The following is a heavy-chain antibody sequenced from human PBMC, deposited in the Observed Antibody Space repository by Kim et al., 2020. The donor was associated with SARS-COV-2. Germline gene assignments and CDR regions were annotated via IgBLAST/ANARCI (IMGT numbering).Heavy chain of an antibody. Sequence: SETLSLTCTVSGGSISSSSYYWGWIRQPPGKGLEWIGSIYYSGSTYYNPSLKSRVTISVDTSKNQFSLKLSSVTAADTAVYYCARDPLSSRSNYYYGMDAGGQGPTFTFSS. V-gene: IGHV4-39*07. CDR1: GGSISSSSYY. D-gene: IGHD6-13*01. J-gene: IGHJ6*02. CDR2: IYYSGST. CDR3: ARDPLSSRSNYYYGMDA.